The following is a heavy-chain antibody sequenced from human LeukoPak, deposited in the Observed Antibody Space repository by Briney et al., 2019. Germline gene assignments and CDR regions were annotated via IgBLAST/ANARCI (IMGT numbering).Heavy chain of an antibody. CDR3: AKDSSSWLKGVDY. V-gene: IGHV3-43*01. CDR2: ITWDGSST. CDR1: GFTFDDYT. Sequence: GGSLRLSCAASGFTFDDYTMHWVRQAPEKGLEWVSLITWDGSSTHYADSVKGRFTISRDNSKNSLYLQMNSLRTEDTALHYCAKDSSSWLKGVDYWGQGTLVTVSS. D-gene: IGHD6-13*01. J-gene: IGHJ4*02.